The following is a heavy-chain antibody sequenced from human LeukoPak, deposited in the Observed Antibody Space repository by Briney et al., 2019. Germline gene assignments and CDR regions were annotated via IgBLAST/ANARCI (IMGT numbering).Heavy chain of an antibody. J-gene: IGHJ4*02. CDR3: ARGVMITFGGVIAFDY. Sequence: GGSLRLSCAASGSTFSSYSMNWVRQAPGKGLEWVSYISSSSSTIYYADSVKGRFTISRDNAKNSLYLQMNSLRAEDTAVYYCARGVMITFGGVIAFDYWGQGTLVTVSS. CDR1: GSTFSSYS. D-gene: IGHD3-16*02. CDR2: ISSSSSTI. V-gene: IGHV3-48*01.